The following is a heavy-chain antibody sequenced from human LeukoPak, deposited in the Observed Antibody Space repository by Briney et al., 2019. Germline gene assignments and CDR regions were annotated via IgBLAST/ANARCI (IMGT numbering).Heavy chain of an antibody. CDR3: ARDRISPRTGDNPYYFDY. D-gene: IGHD7-27*01. V-gene: IGHV1-69*05. J-gene: IGHJ4*02. Sequence: SVKVSCKASGGTFSRYAISWVRQAPGQGLEWMGRIIPIFGTANYAQKFQGRVTITTDESTSTAYMELSSLRSEDTAVYYCARDRISPRTGDNPYYFDYWGQGTLVTVSS. CDR2: IIPIFGTA. CDR1: GGTFSRYA.